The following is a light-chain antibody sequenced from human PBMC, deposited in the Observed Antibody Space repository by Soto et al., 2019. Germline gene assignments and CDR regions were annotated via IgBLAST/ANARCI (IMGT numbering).Light chain of an antibody. CDR3: SSYSSSSTYI. Sequence: QSALTQPASVSGSPGQSITISCTGTSSDVGGYNSVSWYQQHPGKAPKLMIYDVSNRPSGVSNRFSGSKSGNTASLTISGLQAVDEADYYCSSYSSSSTYIFGTGTNVTVL. J-gene: IGLJ1*01. CDR1: SSDVGGYNS. V-gene: IGLV2-14*01. CDR2: DVS.